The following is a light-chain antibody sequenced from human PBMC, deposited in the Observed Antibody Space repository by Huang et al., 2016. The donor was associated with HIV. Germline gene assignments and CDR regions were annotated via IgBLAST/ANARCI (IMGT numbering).Light chain of an antibody. V-gene: IGKV1-39*01. CDR2: ATS. J-gene: IGKJ1*01. CDR3: QQTHTKPWT. CDR1: QSITTY. Sequence: DIHMTQSPSSLPASVGDRVTITCRASQSITTYLHCYQQKPGKAPSLLIHATSTLQGGVPSRFSGRGSGTHFTLTISSLRPEDFATYFCQQTHTKPWTFGQGT.